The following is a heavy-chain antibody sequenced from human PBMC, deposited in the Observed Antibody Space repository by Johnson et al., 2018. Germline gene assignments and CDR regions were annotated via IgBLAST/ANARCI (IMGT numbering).Heavy chain of an antibody. CDR3: ARDVRGAFDI. V-gene: IGHV4-59*01. CDR2: MYYTGSA. CDR1: GGSINNYY. J-gene: IGHJ3*02. Sequence: QVQLQESGPGLVKPSETLSLTCTVSGGSINNYYWSWIRQPPGKGLEWIGYMYYTGSANYNPSLKSRVTMSLDTSKNQFSLKLSSVTAADPAVYYRARDVRGAFDIWGQGTMVTVSS.